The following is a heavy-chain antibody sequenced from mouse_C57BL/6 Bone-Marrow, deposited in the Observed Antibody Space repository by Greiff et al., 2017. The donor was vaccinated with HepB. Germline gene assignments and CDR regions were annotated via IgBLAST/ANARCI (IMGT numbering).Heavy chain of an antibody. V-gene: IGHV1-53*01. CDR2: INPSNGGT. Sequence: VQLQQPGTELVKPGASVKLSCKASGYTFTSYWMHWVKQRPGQGLEWIGNINPSNGGTNYNEKFKSKATLTVDKSSSTAYMQLSSLTSEDSAVYYCARFPVTTVVASYYAMDYWGQGTSVTVSS. CDR1: GYTFTSYW. D-gene: IGHD1-1*01. J-gene: IGHJ4*01. CDR3: ARFPVTTVVASYYAMDY.